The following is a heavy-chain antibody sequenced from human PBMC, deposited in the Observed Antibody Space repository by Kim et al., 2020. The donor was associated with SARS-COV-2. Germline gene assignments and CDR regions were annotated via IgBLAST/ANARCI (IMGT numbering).Heavy chain of an antibody. Sequence: YPGSVKGRFTISRENAKNSLYLQMNSLRAGDTAVYYCARQAYQLYYYMDVWGKGTTVTVSS. V-gene: IGHV3-13*01. CDR3: ARQAYQLYYYMDV. D-gene: IGHD1-1*01. J-gene: IGHJ6*03.